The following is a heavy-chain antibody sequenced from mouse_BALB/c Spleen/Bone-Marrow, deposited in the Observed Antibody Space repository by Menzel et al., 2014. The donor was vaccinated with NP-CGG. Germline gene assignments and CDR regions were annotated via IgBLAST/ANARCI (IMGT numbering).Heavy chain of an antibody. CDR1: GYTLTSYW. J-gene: IGHJ4*01. CDR2: INPSSGYT. V-gene: IGHV1-7*01. CDR3: ARGYYVMDY. Sequence: QVQLKESGAELAKPGVSVKVSCKASGYTLTSYWMHWVKQRPGQGLEWIGYINPSSGYTEFNQRFKDKATLTADRSSSTAYMQLSSLTSEDSAVYYCARGYYVMDYWGQGTSVTVSS.